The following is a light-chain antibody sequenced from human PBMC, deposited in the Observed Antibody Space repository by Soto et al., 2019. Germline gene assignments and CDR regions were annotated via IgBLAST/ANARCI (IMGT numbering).Light chain of an antibody. V-gene: IGKV3-15*01. Sequence: EIVMTQSPATLSVSPGESATLSCRASQSFSSTLAWYQQKPGQAPRLLIYGPSTRATGVPARFSGGGSGTEFTLTISSLESEDFAVYYCQHDNNWLRGTFGQGTKLEIK. CDR3: QHDNNWLRGT. J-gene: IGKJ2*02. CDR1: QSFSST. CDR2: GPS.